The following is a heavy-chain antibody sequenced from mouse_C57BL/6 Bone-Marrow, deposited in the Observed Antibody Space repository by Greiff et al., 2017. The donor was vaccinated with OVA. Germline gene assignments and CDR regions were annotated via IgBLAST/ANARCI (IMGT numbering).Heavy chain of an antibody. D-gene: IGHD2-1*01. CDR2: IYPGDGDT. CDR1: GYAFSSSW. V-gene: IGHV1-82*01. CDR3: ASYGNYVGFDY. J-gene: IGHJ2*01. Sequence: QVQLKESGPELVKPGASVKISCKASGYAFSSSWMNWVKQRPGKGLEWIGRIYPGDGDTNYNGKFKGKATLTADKSSSTAYMQLSSLTSEDSAVYFCASYGNYVGFDYWGQGTTLTVSS.